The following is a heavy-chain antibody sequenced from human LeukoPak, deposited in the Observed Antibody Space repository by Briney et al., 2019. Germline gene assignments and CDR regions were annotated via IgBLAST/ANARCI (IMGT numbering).Heavy chain of an antibody. CDR2: IRYDGSNK. D-gene: IGHD3-22*01. CDR3: AYYSRAFNWFDP. CDR1: GFTFSSYG. V-gene: IGHV3-30*02. J-gene: IGHJ5*02. Sequence: GGPLRLSCAASGFTFSSYGMHWVRQAPGKGLEWVAFIRYDGSNKYYADSVKGRFTISRDNSKNTLYLQMNSLRAEDTAVYYCAYYSRAFNWFDPWGQGTLVTVSS.